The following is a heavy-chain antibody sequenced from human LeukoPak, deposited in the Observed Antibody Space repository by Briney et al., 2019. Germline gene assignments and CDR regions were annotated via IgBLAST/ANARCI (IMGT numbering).Heavy chain of an antibody. D-gene: IGHD1-26*01. CDR2: ITSDGSST. V-gene: IGHV3-74*01. J-gene: IGHJ4*02. CDR3: SRGVGATDS. CDR1: GFTFSSYW. Sequence: GGSLRLSCAASGFTFSSYWMHWVRQAPGKGLVWVSRITSDGSSTSHADSVKGRFSISRDNAKNTLYLQMDSLRVEDTAVYYCSRGVGATDSWGQGTLVTVSS.